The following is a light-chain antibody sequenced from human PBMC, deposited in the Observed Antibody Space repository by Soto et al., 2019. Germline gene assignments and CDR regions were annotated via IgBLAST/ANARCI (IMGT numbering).Light chain of an antibody. CDR1: ISNIGTNT. Sequence: QSALTQPPSASGTPGQRVTISCSGSISNIGTNTVSWYQHLPGTAPKLLIYNNNQRPSGVPDRFSGSKSGTSASLAISGLQSEDEADYYCAAWDDSLSGHFVFGTGTKVTVL. CDR3: AAWDDSLSGHFV. J-gene: IGLJ1*01. V-gene: IGLV1-44*01. CDR2: NNN.